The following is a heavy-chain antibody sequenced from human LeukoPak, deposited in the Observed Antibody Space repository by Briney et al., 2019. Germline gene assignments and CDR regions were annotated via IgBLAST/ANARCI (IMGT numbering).Heavy chain of an antibody. D-gene: IGHD3-22*01. Sequence: SVKVSCKASGGXFSSYAISWVRQAPGQGHEWMGRIIPILGIANYAQKFQGRVTITADKSTSTAYMELSSLRSEDTAVYYCARAYYYDSSGYYFFDYWGQGTLVTVSS. J-gene: IGHJ4*02. CDR2: IIPILGIA. CDR3: ARAYYYDSSGYYFFDY. CDR1: GGXFSSYA. V-gene: IGHV1-69*04.